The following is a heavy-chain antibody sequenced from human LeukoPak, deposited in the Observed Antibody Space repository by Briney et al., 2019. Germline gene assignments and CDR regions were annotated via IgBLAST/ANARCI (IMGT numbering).Heavy chain of an antibody. J-gene: IGHJ4*02. CDR2: INHSGGT. V-gene: IGHV4-34*01. D-gene: IGHD2-8*01. CDR3: ARIRCGHTDDRCYNY. CDR1: GVSVNAYS. Sequence: SETLSLTCAVQGVSVNAYSWSWIRQYPEKGLEWIGEINHSGGTNYNPSLKSRATISVDTSENRISLRVTSVTAADTAVYYCARIRCGHTDDRCYNYWGQGTLVTVSS.